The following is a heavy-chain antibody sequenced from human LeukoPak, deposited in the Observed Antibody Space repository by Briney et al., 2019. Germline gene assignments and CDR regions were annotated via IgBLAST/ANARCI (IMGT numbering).Heavy chain of an antibody. V-gene: IGHV3-48*02. CDR3: ARDHDTSWFGY. J-gene: IGHJ5*01. Sequence: GGSLRLSCAASGFTFSVYAVNWVREARGKGLEWVSYISPSSGTIYYADTVKGRFTIHRDNAKNSLFLQTNSLRDEDTAVYYCARDHDTSWFGYWGQGILVSVSS. CDR2: ISPSSGTI. D-gene: IGHD2-2*01. CDR1: GFTFSVYA.